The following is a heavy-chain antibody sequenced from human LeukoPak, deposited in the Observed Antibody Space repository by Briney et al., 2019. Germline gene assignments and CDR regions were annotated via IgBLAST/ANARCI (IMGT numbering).Heavy chain of an antibody. CDR1: GFTFSSYA. CDR3: AKGYCSSTSSSYYFDY. CDR2: ISGSGGST. V-gene: IGHV3-23*01. J-gene: IGHJ4*02. Sequence: GGSLRLSCAASGFTFSSYAMSWVRQAPGKGLEWVSAISGSGGSTYYADSVKGRFTISRDNSKNTLYLQMNSLRAADTAVYYCAKGYCSSTSSSYYFDYWGQGTLVTVSS. D-gene: IGHD2-2*01.